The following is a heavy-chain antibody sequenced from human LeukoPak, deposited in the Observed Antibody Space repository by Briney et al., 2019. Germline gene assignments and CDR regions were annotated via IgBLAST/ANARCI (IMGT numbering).Heavy chain of an antibody. CDR2: INPNSGGT. D-gene: IGHD2-2*01. CDR3: ARDLGRYCSSTSCWGYYFDY. V-gene: IGHV1-2*02. Sequence: GASVKLSCKAYGYTFSGYYMHWVRQDPGQRLEWMGLINPNSGGTNYAQKFQGRVTMTRDTSISTAYMELSRLRSDDTAVYYCARDLGRYCSSTSCWGYYFDYWGQGTLVTVSS. CDR1: GYTFSGYY. J-gene: IGHJ4*02.